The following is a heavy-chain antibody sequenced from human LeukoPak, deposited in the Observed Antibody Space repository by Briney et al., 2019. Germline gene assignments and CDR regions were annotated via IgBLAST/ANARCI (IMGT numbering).Heavy chain of an antibody. Sequence: GGSLRLSCAASGFSFSTYAMSWVRQAPGKGLEWVSAISGSASGVTTYYADSVKGRFTISRDNSKNTLYLQMNSLRAEDTAVYYCAKDLYPRRGYSGYDAPSGDYWGQGTLVTVSS. CDR2: ISGSASGVTT. CDR3: AKDLYPRRGYSGYDAPSGDY. CDR1: GFSFSTYA. D-gene: IGHD5-12*01. J-gene: IGHJ4*02. V-gene: IGHV3-23*01.